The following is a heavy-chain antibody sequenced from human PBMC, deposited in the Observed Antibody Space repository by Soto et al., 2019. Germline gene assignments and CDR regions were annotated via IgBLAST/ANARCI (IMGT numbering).Heavy chain of an antibody. V-gene: IGHV1-46*01. CDR2: INPSGGTT. J-gene: IGHJ4*02. CDR3: ARVRGGGSEYFFDY. Sequence: ASVEVSCKASGYTFTRYNVHWVRQAPGQGLEWMAIINPSGGTTYYVQKFEGRVTLITDTSTSTVYMELSSLRSDDTAVYYCARVRGGGSEYFFDYWGQGTLVTVSS. D-gene: IGHD2-15*01. CDR1: GYTFTRYN.